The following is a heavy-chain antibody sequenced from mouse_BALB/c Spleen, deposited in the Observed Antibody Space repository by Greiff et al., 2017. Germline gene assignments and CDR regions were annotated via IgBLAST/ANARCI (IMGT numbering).Heavy chain of an antibody. CDR2: ISSGSSTI. V-gene: IGHV5-17*02. J-gene: IGHJ4*01. CDR3: ARRYDYDEYYYAMDY. D-gene: IGHD2-4*01. CDR1: GFTFSSFG. Sequence: EVKLMESGGGLVQPGGSLKLSCAASGFTFSSFGMHWVRQAPEKGLEWVAYISSGSSTIYYADTVKGRFTISRDNPKNTLFLQMTSLRSEDTAMYYCARRYDYDEYYYAMDYWGQGTSVTVSS.